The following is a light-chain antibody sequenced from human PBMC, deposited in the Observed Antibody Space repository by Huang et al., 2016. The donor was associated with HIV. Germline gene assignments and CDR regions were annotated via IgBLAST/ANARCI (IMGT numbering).Light chain of an antibody. J-gene: IGKJ2*02. Sequence: EIVLTQSPATLSLSPGERATLSCRASQSVSSYLAWYQQKPGQAPRRLIDDASNRATGMPARFRGSGSGTDFTLTISSLAPEDFAVYYCQQRSNWPLCTFGQGTKLEIK. CDR2: DAS. CDR3: QQRSNWPLCT. CDR1: QSVSSY. V-gene: IGKV3-11*01.